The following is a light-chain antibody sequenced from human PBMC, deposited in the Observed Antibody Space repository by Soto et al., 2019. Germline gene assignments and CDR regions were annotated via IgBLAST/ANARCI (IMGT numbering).Light chain of an antibody. CDR3: QQYGSSPFT. J-gene: IGKJ3*01. CDR1: QDVFSSF. V-gene: IGKV3-20*01. Sequence: ENVLKQSPGTLSLSPGESATLSCRASQDVFSSFFAWYQQKPGQAPRLLIHGASNRATGIPDRFSGSGSGTDFTLTISRLEPEDFAVYYCQQYGSSPFTFGPGTKVDIK. CDR2: GAS.